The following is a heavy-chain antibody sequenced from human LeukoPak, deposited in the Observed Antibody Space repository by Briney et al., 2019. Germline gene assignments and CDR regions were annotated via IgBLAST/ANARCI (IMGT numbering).Heavy chain of an antibody. CDR2: IIENGYDK. V-gene: IGHV3-23*01. J-gene: IGHJ4*02. CDR1: GFSFRSYD. CDR3: ARDYVTPGITGTTSPLDY. Sequence: GGSLRLSCAASGFSFRSYDMNWVRQAPGKGLEWVSGIIENGYDKYYADSVKGRFTISRDNSKNTLYLQMNSLRADDTAVYYCARDYVTPGITGTTSPLDYWGQGILVSVSS. D-gene: IGHD1-7*01.